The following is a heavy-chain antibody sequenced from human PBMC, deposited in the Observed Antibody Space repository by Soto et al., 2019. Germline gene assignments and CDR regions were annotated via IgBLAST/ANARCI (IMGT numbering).Heavy chain of an antibody. J-gene: IGHJ5*02. Sequence: ASVEVSCKAPGSTFTSYDISWARQATGQGLEWMGWMNPNSGNTGYAQKFEGRVTMTRTTSISTAYMELSSLRSEDTAVYYCARGLRKLNIAVAGTREYWFDPWGQGTLVTVSS. CDR2: MNPNSGNT. D-gene: IGHD6-19*01. CDR1: GSTFTSYD. CDR3: ARGLRKLNIAVAGTREYWFDP. V-gene: IGHV1-8*01.